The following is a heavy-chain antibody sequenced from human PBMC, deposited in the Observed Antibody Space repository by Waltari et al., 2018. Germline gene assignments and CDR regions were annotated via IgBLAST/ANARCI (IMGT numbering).Heavy chain of an antibody. J-gene: IGHJ3*02. Sequence: QVQLVESGGGVVQPGGSLRLSCAASGFTFSSYGMHWVRQAPGKGLEWVAFIRYDGSNKYYADSVKGRFTISRDNSKNTLYLQMNSLRAEDTAVYYCAKKPTTVTTPDAFDIWGQGTMVTVSS. CDR2: IRYDGSNK. CDR3: AKKPTTVTTPDAFDI. D-gene: IGHD4-17*01. V-gene: IGHV3-30*02. CDR1: GFTFSSYG.